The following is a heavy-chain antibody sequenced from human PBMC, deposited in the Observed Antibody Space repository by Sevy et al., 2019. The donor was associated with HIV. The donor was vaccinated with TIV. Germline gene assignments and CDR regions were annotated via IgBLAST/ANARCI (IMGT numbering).Heavy chain of an antibody. CDR1: GFSFDSYG. J-gene: IGHJ6*03. Sequence: GGSLRLSCAVSGFSFDSYGMTWVRQAPGKGLEWVSAISGSGTRTYYADSVKGRFIISRDNSKNTLDLQMNSLRAEDTGIDCCAKGGGGHYDPDEIAYYFYYYNMDVWGKGTTVTVSS. D-gene: IGHD3-22*01. CDR2: ISGSGTRT. V-gene: IGHV3-23*01. CDR3: AKGGGGHYDPDEIAYYFYYYNMDV.